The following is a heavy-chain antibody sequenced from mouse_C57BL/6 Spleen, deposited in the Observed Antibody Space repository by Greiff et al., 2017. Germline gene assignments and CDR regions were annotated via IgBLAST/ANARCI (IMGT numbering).Heavy chain of an antibody. V-gene: IGHV1-74*01. D-gene: IGHD1-1*01. J-gene: IGHJ2*01. CDR2: IHPSDSDT. Sequence: VKLQQPGAELVKPGASVKVSCKASGYTFTSYWMHWVKQRPGQGLEWIGRIHPSDSDTNYNQKFKGKATLTVDKSSSTAYMQLSSLTSEDSAVYYCAICTTVHGSYFDYWGQGTTLTVSS. CDR3: AICTTVHGSYFDY. CDR1: GYTFTSYW.